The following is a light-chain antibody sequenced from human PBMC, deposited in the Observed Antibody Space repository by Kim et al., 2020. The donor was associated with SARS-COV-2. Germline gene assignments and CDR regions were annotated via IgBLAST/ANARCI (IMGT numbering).Light chain of an antibody. Sequence: EIVMTQSPATLSVSPGERATLSCRASQSVSSNLAWYQQKPGQAPRLLIYGASTSATGIPVRFSGSGSGTEFTLTISSLQSEDFAVYYCQQYSRSPLTFGGGTKVDIK. V-gene: IGKV3-15*01. J-gene: IGKJ4*01. CDR2: GAS. CDR3: QQYSRSPLT. CDR1: QSVSSN.